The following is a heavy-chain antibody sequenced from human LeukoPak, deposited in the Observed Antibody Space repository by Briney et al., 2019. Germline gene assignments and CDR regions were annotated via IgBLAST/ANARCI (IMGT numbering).Heavy chain of an antibody. CDR3: AREGMAYSSSWLIDY. J-gene: IGHJ4*02. CDR1: GGTFSSYA. CDR2: IIPIFGTA. V-gene: IGHV1-69*13. D-gene: IGHD6-13*01. Sequence: GASVKVSCKASGGTFSSYAISWVRQAPGQGLEWMGGIIPIFGTANYAQKFQGRVTITADESTSTAYMELSSLRSEDTAVYYCAREGMAYSSSWLIDYWGQGTLVTVSS.